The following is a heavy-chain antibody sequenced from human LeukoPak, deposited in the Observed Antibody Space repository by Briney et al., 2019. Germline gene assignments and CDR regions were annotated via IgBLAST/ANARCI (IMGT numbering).Heavy chain of an antibody. D-gene: IGHD2-2*01. J-gene: IGHJ4*02. CDR1: GGSISSFY. CDR3: ARQYCSNTSCSYYFDY. Sequence: SETLSLTCTVSGGSISSFYWSWIRQPAGKGLEWIGRIYTSGSTNYNPSLRSRVTMSVDTSKNQFSLKLSSVTAADTAVYYCARQYCSNTSCSYYFDYWGQGTLVTVSS. V-gene: IGHV4-4*07. CDR2: IYTSGST.